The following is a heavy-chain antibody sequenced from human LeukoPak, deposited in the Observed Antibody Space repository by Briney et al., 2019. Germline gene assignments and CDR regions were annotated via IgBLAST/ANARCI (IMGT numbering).Heavy chain of an antibody. D-gene: IGHD2-2*01. Sequence: ASVKVSCKVSGYTFTGYYIHWVRQAPGQGLEWMGWINPNSGGTNYAQKFQGRVTVTGDTSISTAYMELSRLTSDDTAVYYCAILVPAAPIYYYGMDVWGQGTTVTVSS. J-gene: IGHJ6*02. CDR2: INPNSGGT. V-gene: IGHV1-2*02. CDR3: AILVPAAPIYYYGMDV. CDR1: GYTFTGYY.